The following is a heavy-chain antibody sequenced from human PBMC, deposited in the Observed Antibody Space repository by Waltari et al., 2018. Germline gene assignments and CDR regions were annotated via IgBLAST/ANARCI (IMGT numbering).Heavy chain of an antibody. Sequence: QLQESGPGVVKPSETLSLTCSVSGGSISDTTSYWGWIRQPPGEGLEWIGTVFYSGRTFYNPSLNSRVTFSVDTSNNHFSQKLQSVTAADTAVYYCSRGGSDYCLNGVCSAFDYWGQGTLVAVSS. CDR3: SRGGSDYCLNGVCSAFDY. CDR1: GGSISDTTSY. D-gene: IGHD2-8*01. V-gene: IGHV4-39*07. J-gene: IGHJ4*02. CDR2: VFYSGRT.